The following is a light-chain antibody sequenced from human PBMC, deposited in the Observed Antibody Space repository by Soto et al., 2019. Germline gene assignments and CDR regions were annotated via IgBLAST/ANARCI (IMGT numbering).Light chain of an antibody. CDR1: QSVSGN. J-gene: IGKJ1*01. CDR2: GAS. CDR3: QQRSNWPRT. Sequence: EIMLTQSPGTLSLSPGERATLSCRASQSVSGNLAWYQQRPGQAPRLLIYGASTRVTGIPARFSGSGSGTEFTLAISSLQSEDLAVYYCQQRSNWPRTFGQGTKV. V-gene: IGKV3-15*01.